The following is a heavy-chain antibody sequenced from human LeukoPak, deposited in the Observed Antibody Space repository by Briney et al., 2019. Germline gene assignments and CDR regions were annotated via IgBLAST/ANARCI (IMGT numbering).Heavy chain of an antibody. D-gene: IGHD4-23*01. CDR2: IIPIFGTA. Sequence: ASVKVSCEASGGTFSSYAISWVRQAPGQGLEWMGGIIPIFGTANYAQKFQGRVTITADESTSTAYMELSSLRSEDTAVYYCARGRDHYGGNPIPGGYYYYYYMDAWGKGTTVTISS. J-gene: IGHJ6*03. V-gene: IGHV1-69*13. CDR3: ARGRDHYGGNPIPGGYYYYYYMDA. CDR1: GGTFSSYA.